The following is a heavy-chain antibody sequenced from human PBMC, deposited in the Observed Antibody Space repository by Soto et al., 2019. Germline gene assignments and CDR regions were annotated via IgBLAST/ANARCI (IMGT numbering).Heavy chain of an antibody. CDR1: GFTFSTSA. J-gene: IGHJ4*02. Sequence: EVQLLDSGGGLAQPGGSLRLSCVASGFTFSTSAMSWVRQAPGKGLEWVSVIAGSSGTTKYADSVKGRFTISRDNSKNTLFLQMNSLRDEDTALYYWAKGMTTVGWDDVEYWGQGTVVTVSS. CDR3: AKGMTTVGWDDVEY. V-gene: IGHV3-23*01. D-gene: IGHD4-17*01. CDR2: IAGSSGTT.